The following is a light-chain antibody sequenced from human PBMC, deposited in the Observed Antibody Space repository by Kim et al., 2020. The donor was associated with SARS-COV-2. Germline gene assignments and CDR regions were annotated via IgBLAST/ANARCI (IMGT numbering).Light chain of an antibody. V-gene: IGKV3D-15*01. Sequence: EIVMTQSPATLSVSPGERATLTCRASQSVNTKLAWYQQKGGRPPRILIYGASTRATGVPARFSGSGSGTDFTLTISSLQSEDFAVYYCQQYHDWAETFSQGTKVDIK. CDR1: QSVNTK. CDR3: QQYHDWAET. J-gene: IGKJ1*01. CDR2: GAS.